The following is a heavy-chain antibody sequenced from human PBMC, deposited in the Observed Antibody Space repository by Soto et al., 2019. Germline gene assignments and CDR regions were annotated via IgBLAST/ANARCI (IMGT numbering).Heavy chain of an antibody. J-gene: IGHJ6*02. V-gene: IGHV4-39*01. D-gene: IGHD1-26*01. CDR3: ARPLLSFTDSGSYHDYYYYGMDV. CDR1: GGSISSSSYY. Sequence: QLQLQESGPGLVKPSETLSLTCTVSGGSISSSSYYWGWIRQPPGKGLEWIGSIYYSGSTYYNPSLKSRVTISVDTSKNQFSLKLSSVTAADTAVYYCARPLLSFTDSGSYHDYYYYGMDVWGQGTTVTVSS. CDR2: IYYSGST.